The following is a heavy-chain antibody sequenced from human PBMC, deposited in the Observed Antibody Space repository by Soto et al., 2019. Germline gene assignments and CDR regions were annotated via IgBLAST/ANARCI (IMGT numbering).Heavy chain of an antibody. J-gene: IGHJ4*02. Sequence: GGSLRLSCAASGFTFSSYGMHWVRQAPGKGLEWVAVISYDGSNKYYADSEKGRFTISRDNSKNTLYLQMNSLRAEDTAVYYCTTPSNYYGSWPVDYWGQGTLVTVSS. D-gene: IGHD3-10*01. CDR2: ISYDGSNK. V-gene: IGHV3-30*03. CDR1: GFTFSSYG. CDR3: TTPSNYYGSWPVDY.